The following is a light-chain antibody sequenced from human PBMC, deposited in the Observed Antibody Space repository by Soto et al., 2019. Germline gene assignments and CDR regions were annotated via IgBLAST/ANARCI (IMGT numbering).Light chain of an antibody. Sequence: QSALTQPASVSGSPGQSITISCTGTSSDVGGYNYVSWYQQHPGKAPKLMIYEVSNRPSGVSNRFSGSKSGNTASLTISGLQAEDEADYYCCSYAGSSTFVLYVFGTGTKLTVL. CDR2: EVS. CDR3: CSYAGSSTFVLYV. CDR1: SSDVGGYNY. V-gene: IGLV2-14*01. J-gene: IGLJ1*01.